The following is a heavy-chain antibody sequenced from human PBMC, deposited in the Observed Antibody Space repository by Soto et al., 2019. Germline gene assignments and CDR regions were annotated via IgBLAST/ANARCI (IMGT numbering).Heavy chain of an antibody. CDR3: ARGVRYGGNYYYYYRMDV. J-gene: IGHJ6*02. V-gene: IGHV1-2*04. D-gene: IGHD2-15*01. CDR2: INPNSGGT. CDR1: GYTFTGYY. Sequence: ASVKVSCKASGYTFTGYYMHWVRQAPGQGLEWMGWINPNSGGTNYAQKFQGWVTMTRDTSISTAYMELSRLRSDDTAVYYCARGVRYGGNYYYYYRMDVWGQGTTVTVSS.